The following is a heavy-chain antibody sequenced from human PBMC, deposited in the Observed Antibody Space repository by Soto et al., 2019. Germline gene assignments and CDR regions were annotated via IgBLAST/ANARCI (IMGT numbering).Heavy chain of an antibody. V-gene: IGHV4-39*01. J-gene: IGHJ5*02. Sequence: QLQLQESGPGLVKPSETLSLTCTVSGGSISSSNYYWGWIRQPPGKGLEWIGSIYYSGSTYYNPSLKSRVTISVATSKYQFSLKLSSVTAADTAVYYCATQEVGGSYVYTFDPWGQGTLVTVSS. CDR2: IYYSGST. CDR1: GGSISSSNYY. CDR3: ATQEVGGSYVYTFDP. D-gene: IGHD1-26*01.